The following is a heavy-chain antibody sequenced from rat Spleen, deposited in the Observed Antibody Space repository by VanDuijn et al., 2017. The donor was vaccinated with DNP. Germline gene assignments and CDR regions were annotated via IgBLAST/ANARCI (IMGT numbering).Heavy chain of an antibody. CDR3: AKATNNWDWYFDF. D-gene: IGHD1-10*01. J-gene: IGHJ1*01. CDR2: ISYDGYSA. V-gene: IGHV5-20*01. Sequence: EVQLVESGGGLVQPGRSLKLSCAASGFTFSDYYMAWVRQAPTKGLEWVASISYDGYSAYYRDSVKGRFSISRDNAKSTLYLQMESLRSEDTATYYCAKATNNWDWYFDFWGPGTMVTVSS. CDR1: GFTFSDYY.